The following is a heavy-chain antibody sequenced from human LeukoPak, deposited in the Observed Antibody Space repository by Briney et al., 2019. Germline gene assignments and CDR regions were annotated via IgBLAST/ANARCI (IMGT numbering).Heavy chain of an antibody. V-gene: IGHV4-39*01. J-gene: IGHJ4*02. Sequence: SETLSLTCTVSGGSISSSSYYWGWIRQPPGKGLEWIGSIYYSGSTYYNPSLKSRVTISVDTSKNQFSLKLSSVTAADTAVYYCARPTSMVTFDYWGQGTLVTVSS. CDR3: ARPTSMVTFDY. D-gene: IGHD4-17*01. CDR1: GGSISSSSYY. CDR2: IYYSGST.